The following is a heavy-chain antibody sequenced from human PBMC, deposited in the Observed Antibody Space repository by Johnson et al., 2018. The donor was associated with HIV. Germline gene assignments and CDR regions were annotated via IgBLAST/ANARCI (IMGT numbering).Heavy chain of an antibody. Sequence: VQLVESGGDLIQPGGSLRLSCAASGFTVSSNYMTWVRQAPGKGLEWVSVLYSGGSTYYADSVKGRFTISRDNSKNTLYLQMNSLRAEDTAVYYCARGGLEMATITDAFDIWGQGTMVTVSS. V-gene: IGHV3-53*01. J-gene: IGHJ3*02. CDR1: GFTVSSNY. CDR2: LYSGGST. D-gene: IGHD5-24*01. CDR3: ARGGLEMATITDAFDI.